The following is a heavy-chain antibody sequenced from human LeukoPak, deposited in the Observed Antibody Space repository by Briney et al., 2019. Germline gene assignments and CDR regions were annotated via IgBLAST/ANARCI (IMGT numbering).Heavy chain of an antibody. J-gene: IGHJ4*02. CDR1: GFTFSSYA. V-gene: IGHV3-23*01. CDR2: ISGSGGST. D-gene: IGHD3-22*01. Sequence: GGSLRLSCAASGFTFSSYAMSWVRQAPGKGLEWVSAISGSGGSTYYADSVKGRFTISRDDSKNTLYLQMNSLRAEDTAVYYCAKGTGDSSGYYAPHFGYWGQGTLVTVSS. CDR3: AKGTGDSSGYYAPHFGY.